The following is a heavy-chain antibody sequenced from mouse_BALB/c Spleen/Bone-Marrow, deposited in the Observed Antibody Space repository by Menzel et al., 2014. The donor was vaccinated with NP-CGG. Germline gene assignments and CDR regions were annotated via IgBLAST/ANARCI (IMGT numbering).Heavy chain of an antibody. Sequence: VQLVESGPELVKPGASVKMSCKASGYTFTDYVISWVKQRTGQGLEWIGEIYPGSGSTYYNEKFKGKATLTADKSSITAYMQFSSLTSEDSAVYYCTRSNYGYWYFDVWGAGTTITVSS. CDR2: IYPGSGST. J-gene: IGHJ1*01. V-gene: IGHV1-77*01. CDR1: GYTFTDYV. D-gene: IGHD1-1*01. CDR3: TRSNYGYWYFDV.